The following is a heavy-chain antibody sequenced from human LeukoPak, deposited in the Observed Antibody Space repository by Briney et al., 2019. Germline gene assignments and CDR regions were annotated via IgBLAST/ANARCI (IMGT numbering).Heavy chain of an antibody. V-gene: IGHV4-59*01. CDR1: GDSINNYY. CDR3: ARGSNWLDP. CDR2: IYYSGST. Sequence: SETLSLICNVPGDSINNYYWSWVRQPPGKGLEWIGYIYYSGSTNYNPTLKSRVTISKDPSKRQVALKLTSVTAADTAVYYCARGSNWLDPWGQGTLVTVSS. D-gene: IGHD6-6*01. J-gene: IGHJ5*02.